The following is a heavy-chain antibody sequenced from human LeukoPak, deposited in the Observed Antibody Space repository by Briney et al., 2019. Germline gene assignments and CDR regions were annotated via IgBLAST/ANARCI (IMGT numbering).Heavy chain of an antibody. CDR3: ARRGFTMVRGVRPYYFDY. CDR1: GGSFSGYY. J-gene: IGHJ4*02. CDR2: INHSGST. Sequence: SETLSLTCAVYGGSFSGYYWSWIRQPPGKGLEWIGEINHSGSTNYNPSLKSRVTISVDTSKNQFSLKLSSVTAADTAVYYCARRGFTMVRGVRPYYFDYWGQGTLVTVSS. V-gene: IGHV4-34*01. D-gene: IGHD3-10*01.